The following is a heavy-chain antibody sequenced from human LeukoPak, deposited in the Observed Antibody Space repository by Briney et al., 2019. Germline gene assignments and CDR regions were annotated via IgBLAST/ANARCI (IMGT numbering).Heavy chain of an antibody. CDR1: GGSISSNNW. D-gene: IGHD4-17*01. Sequence: SGTLSLTCAVSGGSISSNNWWSWVRQPPGKGLEWIGEIYHSGNNNYNPSLKSRVTISVDTSKNQFSLKLTSVTAADTAVYYCARAPGTTFDYWGHGNMVTVSS. CDR2: IYHSGNN. J-gene: IGHJ4*01. CDR3: ARAPGTTFDY. V-gene: IGHV4-4*02.